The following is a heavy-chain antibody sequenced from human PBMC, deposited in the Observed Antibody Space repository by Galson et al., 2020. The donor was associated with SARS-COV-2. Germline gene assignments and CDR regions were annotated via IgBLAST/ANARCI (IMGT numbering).Heavy chain of an antibody. V-gene: IGHV4-59*02. CDR1: GGSVRSYY. D-gene: IGHD3-22*01. CDR2: IYYSGST. CDR3: AREGYYDSSGYYHHDAFDI. J-gene: IGHJ3*02. Sequence: ASETLSLTCTVSGGSVRSYYWSWIRQPPGKGLEWIGYIYYSGSTNYNPSLKSRVTISEDTSKNQFSLKLSSVTAADTAVYYCAREGYYDSSGYYHHDAFDIWGQGTMVTVSS.